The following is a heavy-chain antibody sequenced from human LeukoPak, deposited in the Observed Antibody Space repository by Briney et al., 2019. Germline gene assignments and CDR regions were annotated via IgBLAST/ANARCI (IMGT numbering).Heavy chain of an antibody. V-gene: IGHV3-48*03. J-gene: IGHJ3*02. CDR3: ARTKALTIRTFDI. Sequence: PGGSLRLSCAASGFTFSGYEMNWVRQAPGKGLEWVSYISSSGSTIYYADSVKGRFTISRDNAKNSLYLQLNSLRTEDTAVYYCARTKALTIRTFDIWGQGTMATVSS. CDR2: ISSSGSTI. D-gene: IGHD3-10*01. CDR1: GFTFSGYE.